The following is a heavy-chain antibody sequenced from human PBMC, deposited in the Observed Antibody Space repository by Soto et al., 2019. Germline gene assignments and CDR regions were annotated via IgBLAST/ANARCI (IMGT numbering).Heavy chain of an antibody. D-gene: IGHD1-1*01. V-gene: IGHV3-23*01. CDR1: GFTFSSYA. CDR2: ISGSGGST. CDR3: AKDLLVQGYFNQKFDY. J-gene: IGHJ4*02. Sequence: GGSLRLSCAASGFTFSSYAMSWVRQAPGKGLEWVSAISGSGGSTYYADSVKGRFTISRDNSKNTLYLQMNSLRAEDTAVYYCAKDLLVQGYFNQKFDYWGQGTLVTVSS.